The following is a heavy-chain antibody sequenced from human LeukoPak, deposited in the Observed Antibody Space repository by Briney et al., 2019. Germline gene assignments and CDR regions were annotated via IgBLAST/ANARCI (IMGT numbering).Heavy chain of an antibody. V-gene: IGHV4-4*07. Sequence: SETLSLTCTVSGGSISSYYWSWIRQPAGKGLEWIGRIYTSGSTNYNPSLKSRVTMSVDTSKNQFSLTLSSVTAADTAVYYCARDLRRDGSGRRPKDDAFDIWGQGKMVTVSS. CDR2: IYTSGST. CDR1: GGSISSYY. CDR3: ARDLRRDGSGRRPKDDAFDI. D-gene: IGHD3-10*01. J-gene: IGHJ3*02.